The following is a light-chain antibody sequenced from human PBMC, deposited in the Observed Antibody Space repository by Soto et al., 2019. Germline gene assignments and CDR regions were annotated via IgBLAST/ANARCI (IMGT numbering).Light chain of an antibody. V-gene: IGKV3-20*01. CDR1: QSVSSSY. CDR2: GAS. CDR3: HQYDNSPFT. J-gene: IGKJ3*01. Sequence: EIVLTQSPGTLSLSPGERATLSCRASQSVSSSYLAWCQQKPGQAPRLLIYGASTRATGIPDRFSGSGSVTDFTLTIRRLEPEDFAVYYCHQYDNSPFTFGPGTKVDIK.